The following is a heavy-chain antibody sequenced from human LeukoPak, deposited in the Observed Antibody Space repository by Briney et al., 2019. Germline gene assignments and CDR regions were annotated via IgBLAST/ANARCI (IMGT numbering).Heavy chain of an antibody. V-gene: IGHV3-53*01. CDR2: LYSDGDT. CDR1: GFTFSSYS. CDR3: ARGVEPLAANTLAY. J-gene: IGHJ4*02. D-gene: IGHD1-14*01. Sequence: GGSLRLSCAASGFTFSSYSMNWVRQAPGKGLEWVSVLYSDGDTKYADSVQGRFTISRDNSKNTLYLEMNSLSPDDTAVYYCARGVEPLAANTLAYWGQGTLVTVSS.